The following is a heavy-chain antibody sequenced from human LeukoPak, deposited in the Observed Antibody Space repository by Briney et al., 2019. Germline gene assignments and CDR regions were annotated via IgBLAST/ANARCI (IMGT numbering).Heavy chain of an antibody. CDR1: GGSISSGGYS. J-gene: IGHJ4*02. V-gene: IGHV4-30-2*01. CDR3: ARRGHYACGYYFDY. CDR2: IYHSGST. Sequence: SQTLSLTCAVSGGSISSGGYSWSWIRQPPGKGLEWIGYIYHSGSTYYNPSLKSRVTISVDRSKNQFSLKLSSVTAADTAVYYCARRGHYACGYYFDYWGQGTLVTVSS. D-gene: IGHD3-22*01.